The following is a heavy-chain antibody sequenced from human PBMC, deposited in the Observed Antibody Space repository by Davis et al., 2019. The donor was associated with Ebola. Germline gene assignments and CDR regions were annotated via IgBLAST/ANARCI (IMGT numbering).Heavy chain of an antibody. CDR3: ARAGGYDETFDY. J-gene: IGHJ4*02. D-gene: IGHD5-12*01. CDR2: ISSSGSTI. CDR1: GFTFSNYW. Sequence: PGGSLRLSCAGSGFTFSNYWMSWVRQAPGKGLEWVSYISSSGSTIYYADSVKGRFTISRDNAKNSLYLQMNSLRAEDTAVYYCARAGGYDETFDYWGQGTLVTVSS. V-gene: IGHV3-48*04.